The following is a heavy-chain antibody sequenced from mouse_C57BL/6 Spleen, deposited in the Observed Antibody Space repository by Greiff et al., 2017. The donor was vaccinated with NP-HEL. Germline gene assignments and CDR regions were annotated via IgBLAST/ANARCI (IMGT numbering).Heavy chain of an antibody. CDR2: ISYDGSN. Sequence: VQLKESGPGLVKPSQSLSLTCSVTVYSITSGYYWNWIRQFPGNKLEWMGYISYDGSNNYNPSLKNRISITRDTSKNQFFLKLNSVTTEDTATYYCAREGDYDVWGTGTTVTVSS. D-gene: IGHD2-4*01. CDR1: VYSITSGYY. V-gene: IGHV3-6*01. J-gene: IGHJ1*03. CDR3: AREGDYDV.